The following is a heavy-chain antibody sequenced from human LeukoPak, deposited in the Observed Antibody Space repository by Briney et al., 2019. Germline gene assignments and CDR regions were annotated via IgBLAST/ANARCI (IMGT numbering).Heavy chain of an antibody. D-gene: IGHD3-22*01. Sequence: GASVKVSCKASGYTFTGYYMHWVRQAPGQGLEWMGRINPNSGGTNYAQKFQGRVTMTRDTSISTAYMELSRLRSDDTAVYYCARDLTHDSSGDLDYWGRGTLVTVSS. CDR1: GYTFTGYY. J-gene: IGHJ2*01. CDR3: ARDLTHDSSGDLDY. V-gene: IGHV1-2*06. CDR2: INPNSGGT.